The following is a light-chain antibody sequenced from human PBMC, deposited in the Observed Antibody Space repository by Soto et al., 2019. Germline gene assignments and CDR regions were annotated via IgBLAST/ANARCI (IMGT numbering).Light chain of an antibody. CDR3: HQYGISP. CDR2: GAS. CDR1: QSVSSNY. V-gene: IGKV3-20*01. J-gene: IGKJ4*01. Sequence: EIVLTQSPGTLSLSPGERATLSCRASQSVSSNYLAWYQQKPGQAPRLLIYGASSRATGIPDRFSGSGSGTEFTLTISRLEPEDFAVYYCHQYGISPLGGRTKVEIK.